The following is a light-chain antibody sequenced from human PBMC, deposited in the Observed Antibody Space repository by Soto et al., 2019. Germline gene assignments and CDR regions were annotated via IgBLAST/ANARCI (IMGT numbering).Light chain of an antibody. Sequence: EIVMTQSPATLSVSPGERATLSCRASQSVSSNLAWYQQKPGQAPRLLIYGASTRATGIPARFSGSGSGTEFTLTISSLQSEDFAVYYCQQYNNWPPYTFGRGTKVDIX. CDR2: GAS. V-gene: IGKV3-15*01. J-gene: IGKJ2*01. CDR3: QQYNNWPPYT. CDR1: QSVSSN.